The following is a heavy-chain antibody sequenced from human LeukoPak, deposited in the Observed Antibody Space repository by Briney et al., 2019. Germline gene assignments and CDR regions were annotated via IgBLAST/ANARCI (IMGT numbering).Heavy chain of an antibody. D-gene: IGHD3-16*01. CDR2: IHYSGTT. J-gene: IGHJ3*02. CDR3: ARETITFGGVTYAFDI. Sequence: SETLSLTCTVSGGSISSYYWSWIRQPPGKGLEWIGYIHYSGTTNYNPSLKSRVTISVDTSKNQFSLKLSSVTAADTAVYYCARETITFGGVTYAFDIWGQGTMVTVSS. V-gene: IGHV4-59*01. CDR1: GGSISSYY.